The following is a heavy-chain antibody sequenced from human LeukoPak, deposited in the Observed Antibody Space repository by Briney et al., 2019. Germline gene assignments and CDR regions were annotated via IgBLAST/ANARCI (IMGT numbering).Heavy chain of an antibody. J-gene: IGHJ4*02. CDR3: ATGSLRLGEFSLGD. D-gene: IGHD3-16*02. CDR2: FDPEDGET. CDR1: GETLTELS. V-gene: IGHV1-24*01. Sequence: ASVKVSCKVSGETLTELSMHWVRQAPGKGLEWMGGFDPEDGETVYAQRFQGRVTMTEDTSTDTAYMELSSLRSEDTAVYYCATGSLRLGEFSLGDWGQGTLVTVSS.